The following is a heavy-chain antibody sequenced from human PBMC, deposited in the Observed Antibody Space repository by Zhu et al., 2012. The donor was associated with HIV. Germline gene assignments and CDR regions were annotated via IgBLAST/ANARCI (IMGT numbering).Heavy chain of an antibody. CDR3: ARDHWEGTDFGPYYFDY. D-gene: IGHD1-26*01. CDR2: SIIVGAP. Sequence: QVQLQESGPGLVKPSETLSLTCAVSGYSISSGYYWGWIRQPPRGRGWSGLGVSIIVGAPYYNPSLKSRVTISVDTSKNQFSLKLSSVTAADTAVYYCARDHWEGTDFGPYYFDYWGQGTLVTVSS. V-gene: IGHV4-38-2*02. J-gene: IGHJ4*02. CDR1: GYSISSGYY.